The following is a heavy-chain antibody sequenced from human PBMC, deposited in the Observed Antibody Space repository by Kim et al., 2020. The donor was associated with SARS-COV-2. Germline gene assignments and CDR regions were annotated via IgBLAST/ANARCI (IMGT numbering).Heavy chain of an antibody. D-gene: IGHD2-21*01. CDR2: IRSKVDGGTA. CDR3: TTDYERIGGLCDGETCYPASL. V-gene: IGHV3-15*01. J-gene: IGHJ4*02. CDR1: GFTFTKVW. Sequence: GGSLRLSCAASGFTFTKVWLSWVRQAPGKGLEWVGRIRSKVDGGTADYAVPVKGRFTISRDDSKNTLYLQMNGLRAEDTAFYHCTTDYERIGGLCDGETCYPASLWGQGTLVTVSS.